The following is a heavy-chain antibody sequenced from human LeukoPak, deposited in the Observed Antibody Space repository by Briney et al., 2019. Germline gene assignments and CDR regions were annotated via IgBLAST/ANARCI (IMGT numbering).Heavy chain of an antibody. D-gene: IGHD5/OR15-5a*01. J-gene: IGHJ6*02. CDR2: IYYSGST. CDR1: GGSISSYY. CDR3: ARPSSYYYYGMDV. Sequence: NPSETLPLTCTVSGGSISSYYWSWIRQPPGKGLEWIGYIYYSGSTNYNPSLKSRVTISVDTSKNQFSLKLSSVTAADTAVYYCARPSSYYYYGMDVWGQGTTVTVSS. V-gene: IGHV4-59*08.